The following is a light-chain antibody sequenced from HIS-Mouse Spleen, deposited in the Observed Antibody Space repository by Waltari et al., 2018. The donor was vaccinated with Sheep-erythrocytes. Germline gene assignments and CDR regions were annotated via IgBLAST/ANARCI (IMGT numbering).Light chain of an antibody. V-gene: IGLV2-11*01. CDR2: DVS. CDR1: SSDVGGYNY. J-gene: IGLJ1*01. Sequence: QSALTQPRSVSGSPVQSVTISCTGTSSDVGGYNYVSWYQQHPGKAPKLMIYDVSKRPSGSHARVSGPKSGNTASLTISGLQAEDEADYYCCSYAGSYNHVFATGTKVTVL. CDR3: CSYAGSYNHV.